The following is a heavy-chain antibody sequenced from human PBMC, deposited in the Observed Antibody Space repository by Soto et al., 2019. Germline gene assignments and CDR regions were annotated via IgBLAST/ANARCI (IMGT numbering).Heavy chain of an antibody. CDR1: GGSISSYY. CDR3: ARLEYGDQQVIDY. V-gene: IGHV4-59*08. CDR2: IYYSGST. D-gene: IGHD4-17*01. Sequence: PSETLSLTYTVSGGSISSYYWSWIRQPPGKGLEWIGYIYYSGSTNYNPSLKSRVTISVDTSKNQFSLKLSSVTAADTALYYCARLEYGDQQVIDYWGQGTLVTVSS. J-gene: IGHJ4*01.